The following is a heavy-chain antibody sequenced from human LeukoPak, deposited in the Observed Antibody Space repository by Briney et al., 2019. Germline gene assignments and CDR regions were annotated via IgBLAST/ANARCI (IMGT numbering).Heavy chain of an antibody. J-gene: IGHJ3*02. CDR3: ASPYSSVNDAFDI. D-gene: IGHD6-19*01. CDR1: GGTFSSYA. Sequence: SVKVSCKASGGTFSSYAISWVRQAPGQGLEWMGGIIPIFGTANYAQKFQGRVTITADESTSTAYMELSSLRAEDTAVYYCASPYSSVNDAFDIWGQGTMVTVSS. V-gene: IGHV1-69*13. CDR2: IIPIFGTA.